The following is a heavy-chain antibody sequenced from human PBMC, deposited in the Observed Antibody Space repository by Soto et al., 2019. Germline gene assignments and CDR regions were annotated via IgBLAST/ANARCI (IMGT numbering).Heavy chain of an antibody. CDR3: AKDQDIVVVVAARYGMDV. CDR1: GFTFSSYG. D-gene: IGHD2-15*01. Sequence: LRLSCAASGFTFSSYGMHWVRQAPGKGLEWVAVISYDGSNKYYADSVKGRFTISRDNSKNTLYLQMNSLRAEDTAVYYCAKDQDIVVVVAARYGMDVWGQGTTVTVSS. J-gene: IGHJ6*02. CDR2: ISYDGSNK. V-gene: IGHV3-30*18.